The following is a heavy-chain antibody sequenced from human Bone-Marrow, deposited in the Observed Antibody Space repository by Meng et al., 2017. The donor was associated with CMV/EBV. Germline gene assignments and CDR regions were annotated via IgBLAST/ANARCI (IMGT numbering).Heavy chain of an antibody. J-gene: IGHJ5*02. Sequence: GESLKISCAASGFTFSSYEMNWVRQAPGKGLEWVSYISSSGNTIYYADSVKGRFTISRDNAKNSLYLQMNSLRGEDTAVYYCARGQMYYDFWSGTQNWFDPWGQGILVIVSS. CDR3: ARGQMYYDFWSGTQNWFDP. D-gene: IGHD3-3*01. CDR1: GFTFSSYE. V-gene: IGHV3-48*03. CDR2: ISSSGNTI.